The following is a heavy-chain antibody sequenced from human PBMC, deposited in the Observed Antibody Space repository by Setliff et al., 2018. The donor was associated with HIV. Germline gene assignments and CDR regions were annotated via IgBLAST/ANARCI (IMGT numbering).Heavy chain of an antibody. D-gene: IGHD4-17*01. Sequence: SETLSLTCSVSGASIRTTSYPWGWIRQAPGKGLEWIGSIYYTGSTYYNPSFKSRVTISVDTSENQFSLKMYSVTAADMAVYYCARHYGDYVFDSWGQGTLVTVSS. J-gene: IGHJ4*02. CDR2: IYYTGST. CDR3: ARHYGDYVFDS. CDR1: GASIRTTSYP. V-gene: IGHV4-39*01.